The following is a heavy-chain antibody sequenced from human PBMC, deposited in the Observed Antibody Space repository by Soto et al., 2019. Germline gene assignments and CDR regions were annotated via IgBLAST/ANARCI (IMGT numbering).Heavy chain of an antibody. CDR3: ARGPPGVRERTCDYRMDV. J-gene: IGHJ6*02. CDR2: IGDIDDP. V-gene: IGHV3-13*05. D-gene: IGHD3-10*01. CDR1: GFTIRNYD. Sequence: PGGSLSLSCTASGFTIRNYDMHWVRQTTGKGLEWVSGIGDIDDPYYADSVKGRFTISREIAKSSLYLQMDGLRSGDSAVYYCARGPPGVRERTCDYRMDVWGQGTTVTVSS.